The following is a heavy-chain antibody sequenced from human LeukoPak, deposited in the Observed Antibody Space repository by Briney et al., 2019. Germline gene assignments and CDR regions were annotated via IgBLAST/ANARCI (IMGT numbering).Heavy chain of an antibody. CDR2: INWNGNTV. D-gene: IGHD1-1*01. CDR3: AKGSLSLATAPFNF. CDR1: GFTFDNFA. V-gene: IGHV3-9*01. Sequence: GGSLRLSCTVSGFTFDNFAMNWVRQLPGKGLQWVSGINWNGNTVGYADSVEGRFTTSRDNAKNSLYLEMNNLRTEDTALYYCAKGSLSLATAPFNFWGQGTPVTVSS. J-gene: IGHJ4*02.